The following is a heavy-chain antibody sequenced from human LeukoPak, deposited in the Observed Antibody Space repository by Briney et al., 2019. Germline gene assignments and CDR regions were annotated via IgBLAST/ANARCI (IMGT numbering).Heavy chain of an antibody. CDR1: GFTFSTYW. J-gene: IGHJ4*02. CDR3: ARGGWYYFEY. V-gene: IGHV3-7*01. CDR2: IKEDGNRI. Sequence: GGSLRLSCAASGFTFSTYWMSWVRQAPGKGLEWVANIKEDGNRIYYVDSVEGRFTISRENAKNSLYLQMSSLRAEDTAVYYCARGGWYYFEYWGQGVLVTVSS.